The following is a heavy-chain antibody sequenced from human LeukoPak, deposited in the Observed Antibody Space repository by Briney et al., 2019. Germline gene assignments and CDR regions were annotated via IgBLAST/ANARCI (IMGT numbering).Heavy chain of an antibody. D-gene: IGHD2-21*02. Sequence: GSLRLSCAASGFSVSNNYMSWVRQAPGKGLEWFSAVYDGDTTYYADSVKGRFTISRDNSKNTLYLQINSLRVEDTAVYFCARDRLLYLDYWGQGTPVTVSS. CDR2: VYDGDTT. CDR3: ARDRLLYLDY. J-gene: IGHJ4*02. V-gene: IGHV3-53*01. CDR1: GFSVSNNY.